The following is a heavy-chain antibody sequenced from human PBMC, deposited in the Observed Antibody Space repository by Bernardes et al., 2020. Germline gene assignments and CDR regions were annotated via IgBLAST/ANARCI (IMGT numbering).Heavy chain of an antibody. J-gene: IGHJ6*03. CDR2: ITDTGGGT. Sequence: GGSLRLSCAASSYGMNWVRQAPGKGLEWVSFITDTGGGTLYADSVKGRFTVSRDISRNTVYLQMSSLRVEDTAVYYCAKGAWYCSGSNCPRILGYSYYYMDVWGKGTTVTVSS. CDR3: AKGAWYCSGSNCPRILGYSYYYMDV. D-gene: IGHD2-15*01. CDR1: SYG. V-gene: IGHV3-23*01.